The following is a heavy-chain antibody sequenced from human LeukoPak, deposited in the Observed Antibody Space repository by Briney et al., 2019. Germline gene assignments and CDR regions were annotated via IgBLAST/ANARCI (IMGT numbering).Heavy chain of an antibody. V-gene: IGHV1-46*01. CDR1: GYTFTSNY. Sequence: ASVKVSCKASGYTFTSNYIYWVRQAPGQGLEWMGMIYPRDGSTSYAQKFQGRVTVTRDTSTSIVHMELSGLRSEDTAVYYCARDQEGFDYWGQGTLVTVSS. CDR2: IYPRDGST. J-gene: IGHJ4*02. CDR3: ARDQEGFDY.